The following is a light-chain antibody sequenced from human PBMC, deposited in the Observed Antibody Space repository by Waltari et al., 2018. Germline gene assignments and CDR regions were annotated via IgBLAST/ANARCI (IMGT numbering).Light chain of an antibody. CDR1: QTVHRY. Sequence: EVVLTQSPATLPLSPGERATLPCRASQTVHRYLAWYQRRPGQAPRLLIYDTSNRATGIPARFSGSGSGTDFTLTISSLEPEDCAVYYCQQRFSWPPLTFGGGTKVEVK. CDR3: QQRFSWPPLT. J-gene: IGKJ4*01. CDR2: DTS. V-gene: IGKV3-11*01.